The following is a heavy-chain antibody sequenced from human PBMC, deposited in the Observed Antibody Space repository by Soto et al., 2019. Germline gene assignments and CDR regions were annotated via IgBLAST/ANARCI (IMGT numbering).Heavy chain of an antibody. CDR1: GGTFSSYT. CDR2: IIPILGIA. Sequence: QVQLVQSGAEVKKPGSSVKVSCKASGGTFSSYTISWVRQAPGQGLEWMGRIIPILGIANYAQKFQGRVTITADKSTSTAYMELSSLRSEDTAVYYCAKDGWLRGGMDVWGQGTTVTVSS. CDR3: AKDGWLRGGMDV. D-gene: IGHD5-12*01. V-gene: IGHV1-69*08. J-gene: IGHJ6*02.